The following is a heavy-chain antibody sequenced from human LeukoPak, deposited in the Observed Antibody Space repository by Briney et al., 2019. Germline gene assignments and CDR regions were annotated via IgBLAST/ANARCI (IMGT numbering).Heavy chain of an antibody. CDR1: GFTVSSNY. J-gene: IGHJ4*02. Sequence: GGSLRLSCAASGFTVSSNYMSWVRQAPGKGLECVSVIYSGDSTYYADSVKGRFTISRDNAKNSLYLQMNSLRDEDTAVYYCARDNGDSEPDYWGQGTLVTVSS. V-gene: IGHV3-53*01. D-gene: IGHD4-17*01. CDR3: ARDNGDSEPDY. CDR2: IYSGDST.